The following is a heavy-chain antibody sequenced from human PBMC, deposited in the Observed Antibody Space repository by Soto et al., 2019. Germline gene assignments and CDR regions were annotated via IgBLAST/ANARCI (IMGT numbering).Heavy chain of an antibody. V-gene: IGHV1-3*01. Sequence: GASVKVSCKASGYTFTSYAIHWVRQAPGQRLEWMGWINAGNGNTKYSQKFQGRVTITRDTSASTAYMELSSLRSEDTAIYYCARVDAVAGIYNYHGMDFWGQGIAVTVSS. J-gene: IGHJ6*02. CDR3: ARVDAVAGIYNYHGMDF. CDR1: GYTFTSYA. D-gene: IGHD6-19*01. CDR2: INAGNGNT.